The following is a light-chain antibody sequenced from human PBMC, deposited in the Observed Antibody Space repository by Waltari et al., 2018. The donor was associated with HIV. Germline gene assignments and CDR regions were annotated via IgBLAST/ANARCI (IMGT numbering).Light chain of an antibody. CDR3: SSYTSSSTLDVV. J-gene: IGLJ2*01. CDR1: SSDVGGYNY. V-gene: IGLV2-14*01. CDR2: EVR. Sequence: QSALTQPASVSGSPGQSITISCTGTSSDVGGYNYVSWYQQHPGKAPKLMIYEVRNRPSGVSNRFSGSKSGNTASLTISGLQAEDEADYYCSSYTSSSTLDVVFGGGTKLTVL.